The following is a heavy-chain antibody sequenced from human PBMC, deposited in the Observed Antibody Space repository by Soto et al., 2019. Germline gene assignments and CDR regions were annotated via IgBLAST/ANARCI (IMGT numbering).Heavy chain of an antibody. CDR3: ASTAVPYHPLEKYYYDGSGYYGY. CDR1: GGTFSSYA. V-gene: IGHV1-69*13. J-gene: IGHJ4*02. Sequence: SVKVSCKASGGTFSSYAISWVRHAPGQGLEWMGGIIPIFGTANYAQKFQGRVTITADESTSTAYMELSSLRSEDTAVYYCASTAVPYHPLEKYYYDGSGYYGYWVQGTLVTVSS. CDR2: IIPIFGTA. D-gene: IGHD3-22*01.